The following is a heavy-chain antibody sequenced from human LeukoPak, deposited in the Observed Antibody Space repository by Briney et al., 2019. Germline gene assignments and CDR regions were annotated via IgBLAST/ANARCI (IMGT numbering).Heavy chain of an antibody. D-gene: IGHD6-19*01. Sequence: GGSLRLSCAASGFPFSTYGMRWVRQAPGKGLEWVSRINSDGSSTSHADSVKGRFTISRDNAKSTLYLQMNSLRAEDTAVYYCAKDSSGWSKDYWGQGTLVTVSS. V-gene: IGHV3-74*01. CDR1: GFPFSTYG. CDR2: INSDGSST. J-gene: IGHJ4*02. CDR3: AKDSSGWSKDY.